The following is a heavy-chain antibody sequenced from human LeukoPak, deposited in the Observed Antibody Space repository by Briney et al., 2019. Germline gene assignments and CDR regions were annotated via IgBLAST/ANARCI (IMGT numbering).Heavy chain of an antibody. CDR2: IANSGPTV. Sequence: GGSLRLSCAASGFIFNDYYMGWIRQAPGKGLEWVAYIANSGPTVFYIDSVRGRFTISRDNAKNSLYLQMNSLRAEDTAVYYCARGAGHSSGWYHRNDYWGQGTLVTVSS. CDR1: GFIFNDYY. D-gene: IGHD6-19*01. V-gene: IGHV3-11*04. J-gene: IGHJ4*02. CDR3: ARGAGHSSGWYHRNDY.